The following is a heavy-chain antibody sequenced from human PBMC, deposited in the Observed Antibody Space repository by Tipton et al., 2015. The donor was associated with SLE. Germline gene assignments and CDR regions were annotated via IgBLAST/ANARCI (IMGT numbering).Heavy chain of an antibody. V-gene: IGHV4-59*01. CDR3: ARYGRSWYTTLRSHMDV. CDR2: ISYTGTT. D-gene: IGHD6-13*01. CDR1: GGSISSNY. J-gene: IGHJ6*02. Sequence: TLSLTCTVSGGSISSNYWSWIRQPPGKGLEWIGYISYTGTTYYNPSLKSRVTISVHTSKDQLSLQLNSVTAADTAVYYCARYGRSWYTTLRSHMDVWRQGPAVPVSS.